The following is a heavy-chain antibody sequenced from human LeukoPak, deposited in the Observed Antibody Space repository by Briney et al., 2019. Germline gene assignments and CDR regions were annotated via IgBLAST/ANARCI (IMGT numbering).Heavy chain of an antibody. J-gene: IGHJ4*02. Sequence: AGGSLRLSCAASGFTFSGSAIHWVRQASGRGLEWVGRIRSKANSYATAYAASVKGRFTVSRDDSKNTAYLQMNSLRDDDTAVYYCTREGQGAAGIGRKSDYWGQGTLVTVSS. CDR3: TREGQGAAGIGRKSDY. D-gene: IGHD6-13*01. V-gene: IGHV3-73*01. CDR1: GFTFSGSA. CDR2: IRSKANSYAT.